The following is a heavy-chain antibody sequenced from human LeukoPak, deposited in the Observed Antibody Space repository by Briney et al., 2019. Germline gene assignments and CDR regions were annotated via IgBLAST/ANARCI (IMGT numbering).Heavy chain of an antibody. Sequence: GGSLRLSCAASGFTFSSYSMNWVRQAPGEGLEWVSYISSSSSTIYYADSVKGRFIISRDNAKNSLYLQMNSLRDEDTAVYYCARSYSSSWSFDYWGQGTLVTVSS. V-gene: IGHV3-48*02. CDR3: ARSYSSSWSFDY. CDR1: GFTFSSYS. D-gene: IGHD6-13*01. CDR2: ISSSSSTI. J-gene: IGHJ4*02.